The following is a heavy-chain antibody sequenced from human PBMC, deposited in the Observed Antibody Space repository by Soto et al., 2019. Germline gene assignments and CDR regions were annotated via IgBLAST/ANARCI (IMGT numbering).Heavy chain of an antibody. CDR1: GFTFSSYA. Sequence: PGGSLRLSCAASGFTFSSYAMSWVRQAPGKGLEWVSAISGSGGSTYYADSVKGRFTISRDNSKNTLYLQMNSLRAEDTAVYYCAKVVSDYDFWSGYPNFDYWGQGTLVTVSS. D-gene: IGHD3-3*01. CDR3: AKVVSDYDFWSGYPNFDY. J-gene: IGHJ4*02. V-gene: IGHV3-23*01. CDR2: ISGSGGST.